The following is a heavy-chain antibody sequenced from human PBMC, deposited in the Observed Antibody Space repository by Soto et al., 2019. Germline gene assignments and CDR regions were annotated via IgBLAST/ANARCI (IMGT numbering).Heavy chain of an antibody. D-gene: IGHD6-6*01. V-gene: IGHV3-30*03. CDR3: SSSPPAWYFDY. CDR1: GFTFSSYG. J-gene: IGHJ4*02. CDR2: ISYDGSNK. Sequence: HPGGSLRLSCAASGFTFSSYGMHWVRQAPGKGLEWVAVISYDGSNKYYADSVKGRFTISRDNAKNSLYLQMSSLRAEDTAVYYCSSSPPAWYFDYWGQGTLVTVSS.